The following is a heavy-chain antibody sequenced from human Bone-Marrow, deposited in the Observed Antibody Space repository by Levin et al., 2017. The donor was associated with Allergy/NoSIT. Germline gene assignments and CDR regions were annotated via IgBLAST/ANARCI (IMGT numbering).Heavy chain of an antibody. D-gene: IGHD2-2*01. Sequence: ASETLSLTCTVSGASISSFYWSWNRQPPGKGLEWIGYIYYSGSTNYSPSLKSRVSMSADMSRNQVYLTMSSVTAADTAVYYCARQAVPAAMNGFDSWGQGTLVTVSS. CDR2: IYYSGST. V-gene: IGHV4-59*08. J-gene: IGHJ5*01. CDR3: ARQAVPAAMNGFDS. CDR1: GASISSFY.